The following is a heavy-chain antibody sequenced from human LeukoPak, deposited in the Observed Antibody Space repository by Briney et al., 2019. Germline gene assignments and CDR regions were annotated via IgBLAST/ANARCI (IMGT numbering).Heavy chain of an antibody. D-gene: IGHD2-2*02. J-gene: IGHJ3*02. CDR2: INTDTGKT. CDR1: GYTFTHYD. CDR3: ARESGQYPDAFDI. V-gene: IGHV1-3*04. Sequence: GASVKVSCKASGYTFTHYDIHWVRQAPGQRLEWMGWINTDTGKTKYSQEFQGKVTITRDTSASTAYMELSSLRSEDTAVYYCARESGQYPDAFDIWGQGTMVTVSS.